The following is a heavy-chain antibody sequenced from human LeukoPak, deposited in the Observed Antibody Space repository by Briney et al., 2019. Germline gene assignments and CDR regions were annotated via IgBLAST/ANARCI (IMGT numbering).Heavy chain of an antibody. Sequence: GSSVKVSCKASGGTFSSYAISWVRQAPGQGLEWMGGIIPIFGTANYAQKFQGRVTMTRDTSTSTVYMELSSLRSEDTAVYYCARDPYSSGWLLAISFDYWGQGTLVTVSS. J-gene: IGHJ4*02. V-gene: IGHV1-69*05. CDR1: GGTFSSYA. CDR3: ARDPYSSGWLLAISFDY. D-gene: IGHD6-19*01. CDR2: IIPIFGTA.